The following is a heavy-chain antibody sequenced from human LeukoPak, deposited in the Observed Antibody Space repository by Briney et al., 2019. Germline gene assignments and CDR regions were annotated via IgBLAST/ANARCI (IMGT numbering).Heavy chain of an antibody. CDR1: GYTFTNYG. V-gene: IGHV1-18*01. Sequence: ASAKASCKASGYTFTNYGISWVRQAPGQGLEWMGWISAYNGNTNYAQKLQGRVTMTTDTSTSTAYMELRSLRSDDTAVYYCARDYYDSSGYAEYFQHWGQGTLVTVSS. CDR2: ISAYNGNT. CDR3: ARDYYDSSGYAEYFQH. J-gene: IGHJ1*01. D-gene: IGHD3-22*01.